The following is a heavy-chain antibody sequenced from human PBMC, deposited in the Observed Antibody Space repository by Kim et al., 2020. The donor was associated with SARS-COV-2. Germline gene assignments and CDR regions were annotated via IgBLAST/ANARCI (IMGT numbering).Heavy chain of an antibody. CDR2: IYPGDSEA. CDR1: GYTFNSQW. D-gene: IGHD2-21*01. Sequence: GESLKISCEGSGYTFNSQWIGWVRQMPGKGLDWVAIIYPGDSEAKYSPSFQGQVTISADRSISTAYLQWTSLRASDSAVYYCVTSTIPDGMVLHWGQGTLVTVS. J-gene: IGHJ4*02. V-gene: IGHV5-51*01. CDR3: VTSTIPDGMVLH.